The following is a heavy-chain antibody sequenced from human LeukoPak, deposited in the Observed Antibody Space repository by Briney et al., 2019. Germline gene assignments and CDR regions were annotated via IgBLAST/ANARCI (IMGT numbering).Heavy chain of an antibody. D-gene: IGHD2-15*01. Sequence: EASVKVSCTASGYTFTSYAMHWVRQAPGQRLEWMGWINAGNGNTKYSQKFQGRVTITRDTSASTAYMELSRLRSDDTAVYYCASPLSTSYCSGGSCYDFYYYYGMDVWGQGTTVTVSS. V-gene: IGHV1-3*01. J-gene: IGHJ6*02. CDR3: ASPLSTSYCSGGSCYDFYYYYGMDV. CDR2: INAGNGNT. CDR1: GYTFTSYA.